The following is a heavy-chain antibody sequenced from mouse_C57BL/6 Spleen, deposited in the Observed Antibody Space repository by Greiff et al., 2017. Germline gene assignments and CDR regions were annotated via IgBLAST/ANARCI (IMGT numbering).Heavy chain of an antibody. CDR3: ARRDYYGSSPYYAMDY. Sequence: EVQLQESGGGLVKPGGSLKLSCAASGFTFSDYGMHWVRQAPEKGLEWVAYISSGSSTIYYADTVKGRFTISRDNAKNTLFLQMTSLRSEDTAMYYCARRDYYGSSPYYAMDYWGQGTSVTVSS. CDR1: GFTFSDYG. CDR2: ISSGSSTI. D-gene: IGHD1-1*01. V-gene: IGHV5-17*01. J-gene: IGHJ4*01.